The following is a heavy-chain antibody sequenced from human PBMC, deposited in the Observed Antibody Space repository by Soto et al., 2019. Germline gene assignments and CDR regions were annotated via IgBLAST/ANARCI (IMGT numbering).Heavy chain of an antibody. D-gene: IGHD6-19*01. Sequence: PSETLSLTCAVSAGSISSSNWWSWVRQPPGKGLEWIGEIYHSGSTNYNPSLKSRVTISVDKSKNQFSLKLSSVTAADTAVYYCARDTGYSSGWYFKGPYYYYGMDVWGQGTTVTVSS. V-gene: IGHV4-4*02. CDR2: IYHSGST. J-gene: IGHJ6*02. CDR3: ARDTGYSSGWYFKGPYYYYGMDV. CDR1: AGSISSSNW.